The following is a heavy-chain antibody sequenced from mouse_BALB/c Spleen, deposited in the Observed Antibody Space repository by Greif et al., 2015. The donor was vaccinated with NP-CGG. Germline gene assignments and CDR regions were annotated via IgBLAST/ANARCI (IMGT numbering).Heavy chain of an antibody. J-gene: IGHJ2*01. V-gene: IGHV5-17*02. CDR1: GFTFSSFG. CDR2: ISSGSSTI. CDR3: ARLFDY. Sequence: EVQGVESGGGLVQPGGSRKLSCAASGFTFSSFGMHWVRQAPEKGLEWVAYISSGSSTIYYAVTVKGRFTISRDNPKNTLFLQMTSLRSEDTAMYYCARLFDYWGQGTTLTVSS.